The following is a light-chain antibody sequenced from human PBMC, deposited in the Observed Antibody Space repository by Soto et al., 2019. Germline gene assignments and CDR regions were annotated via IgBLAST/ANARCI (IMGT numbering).Light chain of an antibody. CDR3: QQYNSYSPSS. CDR1: QSISSW. V-gene: IGKV1-5*01. CDR2: DAS. Sequence: DIQMTQSPSTLSASAGDRVTITCRASQSISSWLAWYQQKPGKAPKLLIYDASSLESGVPSRFSGSGSGTEFTLTISSLQPDDFATYYCQQYNSYSPSSFGGGTKVEIK. J-gene: IGKJ4*01.